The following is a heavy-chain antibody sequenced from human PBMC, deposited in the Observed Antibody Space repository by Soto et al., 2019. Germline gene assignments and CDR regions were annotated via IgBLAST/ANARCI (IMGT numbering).Heavy chain of an antibody. J-gene: IGHJ6*02. CDR3: ARVVGGISTLARSHGMDV. D-gene: IGHD2-15*01. Sequence: GASVKVSCKAYGYAFTNYGINWVRQAPGQGLEWMGWSSPYNGNTKYAQIVQGRVTMTTDTSTTTAYMELGSLRSDDTAVYYCARVVGGISTLARSHGMDVWGQGTTVTVSS. CDR2: SSPYNGNT. CDR1: GYAFTNYG. V-gene: IGHV1-18*04.